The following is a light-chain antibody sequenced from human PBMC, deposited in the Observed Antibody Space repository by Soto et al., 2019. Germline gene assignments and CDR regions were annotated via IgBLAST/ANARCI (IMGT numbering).Light chain of an antibody. CDR3: QQYHSYPVT. V-gene: IGKV1-16*02. CDR1: QGINDF. Sequence: DLPMTQSPSSLSASVGDTVTITCRASQGINDFLAWFQQKPGKAPKPLISAASSLQSGVPSKFSGSGSDRDFTLTISSLQPEDSATYYCQQYHSYPVTFGGGTKVEI. J-gene: IGKJ4*01. CDR2: AAS.